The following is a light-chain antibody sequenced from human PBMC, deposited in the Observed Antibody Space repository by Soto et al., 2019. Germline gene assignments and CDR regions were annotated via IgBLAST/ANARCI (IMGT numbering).Light chain of an antibody. J-gene: IGKJ4*01. V-gene: IGKV1-39*01. CDR1: QSINRY. Sequence: DIQMTQSPSSLSASVGDRVTITCRASQSINRYLNWYQQKPGTAPKLLISGASSLQSGVPSRFRGSGSGTDFTLTISSLQPEDFATYYCQQGSSTLTFGGGTKVEIK. CDR3: QQGSSTLT. CDR2: GAS.